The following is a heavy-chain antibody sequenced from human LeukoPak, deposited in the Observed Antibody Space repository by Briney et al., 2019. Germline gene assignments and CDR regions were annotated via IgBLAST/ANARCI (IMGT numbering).Heavy chain of an antibody. V-gene: IGHV3-30*18. CDR1: GFTFSSYG. D-gene: IGHD3-22*01. CDR2: ISYDGSNE. CDR3: AKRGTSSGYYYAIDY. Sequence: GGSLRLSCAASGFTFSSYGMHWVRQAPGKGLEWVAVISYDGSNEYYADSVKGRFTISRDNSKNTLYLQMNSLRAEDTAVYYCAKRGTSSGYYYAIDYWGQGTLVTVSS. J-gene: IGHJ4*02.